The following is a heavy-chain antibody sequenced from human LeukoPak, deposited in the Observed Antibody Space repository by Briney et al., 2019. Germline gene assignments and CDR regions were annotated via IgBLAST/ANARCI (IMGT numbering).Heavy chain of an antibody. Sequence: PGGSLRLSCAASGFTVSSNYMSWVRQAPGKGLEWVANIKQDGSDRYYVDSVKGRFTISRDNAKNSLYLQVNSPRVEDTAVYYCARGYGSGASGPYYFDYWGQGTLVSVPS. CDR3: ARGYGSGASGPYYFDY. J-gene: IGHJ4*02. V-gene: IGHV3-7*04. CDR2: IKQDGSDR. D-gene: IGHD3-10*01. CDR1: GFTVSSNY.